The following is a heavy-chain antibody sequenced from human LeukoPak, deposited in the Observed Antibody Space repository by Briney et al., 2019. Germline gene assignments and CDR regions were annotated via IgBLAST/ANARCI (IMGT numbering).Heavy chain of an antibody. Sequence: PSETLSLTCTVSGGSISSYYWSWIRQPPGKGLEWIGYIYYSGSTNYNPSLKSRVTISVDTSKNQFSLKLSSVTAADTAVYYCARVEKGYGGNSSPTNQDYFDYWGQGTLVTVSS. V-gene: IGHV4-59*01. CDR3: ARVEKGYGGNSSPTNQDYFDY. J-gene: IGHJ4*02. CDR2: IYYSGST. D-gene: IGHD4-23*01. CDR1: GGSISSYY.